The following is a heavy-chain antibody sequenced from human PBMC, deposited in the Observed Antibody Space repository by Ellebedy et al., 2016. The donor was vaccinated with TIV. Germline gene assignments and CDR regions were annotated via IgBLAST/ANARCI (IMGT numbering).Heavy chain of an antibody. V-gene: IGHV3-49*04. CDR2: IRSKAYGGTT. CDR1: GFTFGDYA. CDR3: TRDLTTLAAAGTGIYYYTMDV. Sequence: GGSLRLXXTASGFTFGDYAMSWVRQAPGKGLEWVSFIRSKAYGGTTEYAASVKGRFTISRDDSKSIAHLQMNSLKAEDTAVYYCTRDLTTLAAAGTGIYYYTMDVWGQGTTVTVSS. D-gene: IGHD6-13*01. J-gene: IGHJ6*02.